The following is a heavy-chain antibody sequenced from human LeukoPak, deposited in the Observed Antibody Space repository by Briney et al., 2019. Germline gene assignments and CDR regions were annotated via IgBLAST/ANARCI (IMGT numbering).Heavy chain of an antibody. CDR1: GFTFSDYW. D-gene: IGHD7-27*01. Sequence: PGGSLRLSCAASGFTFSDYWMTWVRQAPGKGLEWVANIKQDGSEKDYVDSVKGRFTISRDNAKNSLYLQMDSLRVEDTAVYYCARAWAPWGQGTLVTVSS. CDR2: IKQDGSEK. V-gene: IGHV3-7*01. CDR3: ARAWAP. J-gene: IGHJ5*02.